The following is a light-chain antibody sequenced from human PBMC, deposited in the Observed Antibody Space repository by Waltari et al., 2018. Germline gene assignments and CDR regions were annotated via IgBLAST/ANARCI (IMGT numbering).Light chain of an antibody. CDR2: RNN. V-gene: IGLV1-47*01. J-gene: IGLJ1*01. CDR1: NSNLGSNY. Sequence: QSVLTQPPSASGTPGQRVSISCSGSNSNLGSNYLYWYQQLPGMAPKLLIPRNNQRPSGVPGRFAGSKYGTSASLAISGLRSEDEAVYYCASWDDSHYVFGPGTKVTVL. CDR3: ASWDDSHYV.